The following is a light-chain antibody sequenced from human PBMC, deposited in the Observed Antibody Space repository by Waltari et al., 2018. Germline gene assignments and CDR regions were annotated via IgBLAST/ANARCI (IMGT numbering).Light chain of an antibody. CDR2: GAS. CDR3: QQYGTSPGT. Sequence: EIVLTQSPGTLSLSQGETNTLSCRASQSLNTKFLACYKQRPGKTPRLLIYGASTRAIGTPDRFRGGGSGIDFTLTISRLQPDDFAVYYCQQYGTSPGTFGGGTKVEIK. J-gene: IGKJ4*01. V-gene: IGKV3-20*01. CDR1: QSLNTKF.